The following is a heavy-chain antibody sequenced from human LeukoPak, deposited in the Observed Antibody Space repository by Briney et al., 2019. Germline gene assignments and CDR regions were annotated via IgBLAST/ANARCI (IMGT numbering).Heavy chain of an antibody. J-gene: IGHJ6*02. D-gene: IGHD6-13*01. CDR3: ARDYPVGQQLVLDYYYGMDV. CDR2: ISAYNGNT. V-gene: IGHV1-18*01. Sequence: VASVKVSCKASGYTFTSYGISWVRQAPGQGLEWMGWISAYNGNTNYAQKLQGRVTMTTDTSTSTAYMELRSLRSDDTAVYYCARDYPVGQQLVLDYYYGMDVWGQGTTVTVSS. CDR1: GYTFTSYG.